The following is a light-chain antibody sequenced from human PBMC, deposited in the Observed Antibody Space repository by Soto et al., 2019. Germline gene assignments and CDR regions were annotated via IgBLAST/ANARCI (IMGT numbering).Light chain of an antibody. Sequence: DIQMTQSPSSLSASVGDRVTNTCRASQSISSYLNWYQQKPGEPPKLLIHTASSLQSGVPSRFIGSGSGTDFTLTVSSLQPEDSASYYCQQSYGTPMTFGQGTRLEIK. CDR1: QSISSY. V-gene: IGKV1-39*01. CDR2: TAS. J-gene: IGKJ5*01. CDR3: QQSYGTPMT.